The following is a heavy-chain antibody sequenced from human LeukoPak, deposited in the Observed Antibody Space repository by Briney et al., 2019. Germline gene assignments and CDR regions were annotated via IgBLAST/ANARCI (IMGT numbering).Heavy chain of an antibody. V-gene: IGHV1-2*02. D-gene: IGHD3-22*01. J-gene: IGHJ6*02. CDR1: GYTFAGYY. CDR2: INPNSGGT. Sequence: ASVKVSCKASGYTFAGYYMHWVRQAPGQGLEWMGWINPNSGGTNYAQKFQGRVTMTRDTSISTAYMELSRLRSDDTAVYYCAREYDSSGYSYYGMDVWGQGTTVTVSS. CDR3: AREYDSSGYSYYGMDV.